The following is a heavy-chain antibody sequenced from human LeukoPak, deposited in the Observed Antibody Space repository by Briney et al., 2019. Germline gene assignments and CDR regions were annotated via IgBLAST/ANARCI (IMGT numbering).Heavy chain of an antibody. J-gene: IGHJ5*02. V-gene: IGHV4-31*03. CDR3: ARDIVVVPAGIQKSHWFDP. D-gene: IGHD2-2*02. CDR1: GGSISSGGYY. Sequence: SETLSLTCTVSGGSISSGGYYWSWIRQHPGKGLEWIGYIYYSGSTYHNPSLKSRVTISVDTSKNQFSLKLSSVTAADTAVYYCARDIVVVPAGIQKSHWFDPWGQGTLVTVSS. CDR2: IYYSGST.